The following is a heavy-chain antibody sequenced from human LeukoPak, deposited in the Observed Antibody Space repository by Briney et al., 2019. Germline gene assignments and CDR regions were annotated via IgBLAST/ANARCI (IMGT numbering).Heavy chain of an antibody. V-gene: IGHV4-59*01. CDR2: IYYSGST. J-gene: IGHJ5*02. CDR3: AGGTRNYYDSSGVWFDP. CDR1: GGSISSYY. Sequence: SETLSLTCTVSGGSISSYYWSWIRQPPGKGLEWIGYIYYSGSTNYNPSLKSRVTISVDTSKNQFSQKLSSVTAADTAVYYCAGGTRNYYDSSGVWFDPWGQGTLVTVSS. D-gene: IGHD3-22*01.